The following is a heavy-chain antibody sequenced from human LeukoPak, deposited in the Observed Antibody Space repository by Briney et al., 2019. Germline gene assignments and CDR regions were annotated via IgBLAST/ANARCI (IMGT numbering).Heavy chain of an antibody. CDR1: GFKFINYA. Sequence: GGSLRLSCAASGFKFINYAVSWARQAPGKGLEWVSARGSAGGDYYADSVKGRFTISRDNSATTFYLQMNNLRAEDTARYFCASRTWVGGGQYAFDVWGQGTMVTDSS. CDR3: ASRTWVGGGQYAFDV. V-gene: IGHV3-23*01. CDR2: RGSAGGD. D-gene: IGHD1-1*01. J-gene: IGHJ3*01.